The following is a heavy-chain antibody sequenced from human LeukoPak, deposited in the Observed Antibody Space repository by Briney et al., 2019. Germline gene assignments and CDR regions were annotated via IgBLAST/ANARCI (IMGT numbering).Heavy chain of an antibody. D-gene: IGHD3-3*01. CDR3: ARAGNYDFWSGYYYWDVSNDKNYYMDV. J-gene: IGHJ6*03. CDR2: ISSSSSTI. CDR1: GFTFSSYS. V-gene: IGHV3-48*01. Sequence: GGSLRLSCAASGFTFSSYSMNWVRQAPGKGLEWVSYISSSSSTIYYADSVKGRFTISRDNAKNSLYLQMNSLRAEDTAVYYCARAGNYDFWSGYYYWDVSNDKNYYMDVWGKGTTVTVSS.